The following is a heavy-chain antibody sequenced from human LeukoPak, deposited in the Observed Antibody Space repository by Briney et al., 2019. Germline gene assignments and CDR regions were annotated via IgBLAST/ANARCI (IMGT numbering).Heavy chain of an antibody. D-gene: IGHD7-27*01. CDR3: ARHRLNWGYFDY. CDR2: INPNSGGT. CDR1: GYTFTGYY. Sequence: ASVKVSCKASGYTFTGYYMHWVRQAPGQGLEWMGWINPNSGGTNYAQKFQARVTMTRDTSISTAYMELSRLRSDDTAVYYCARHRLNWGYFDYWGQGTLVTVSS. V-gene: IGHV1-2*02. J-gene: IGHJ4*02.